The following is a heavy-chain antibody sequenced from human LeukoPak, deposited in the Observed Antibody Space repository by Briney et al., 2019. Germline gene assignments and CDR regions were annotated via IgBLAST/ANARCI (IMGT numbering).Heavy chain of an antibody. CDR3: ARTEYSSGWYGY. V-gene: IGHV1-2*02. Sequence: ASVKVSCKASGYTFTGYYMHWVRQAPGQGLEWMGWINPNSGGTNYAQKFQGRVTMTRDTSISTAYMELSRLRSDDTAVYYCARTEYSSGWYGYWGQGTLVTVSS. D-gene: IGHD6-19*01. J-gene: IGHJ4*02. CDR1: GYTFTGYY. CDR2: INPNSGGT.